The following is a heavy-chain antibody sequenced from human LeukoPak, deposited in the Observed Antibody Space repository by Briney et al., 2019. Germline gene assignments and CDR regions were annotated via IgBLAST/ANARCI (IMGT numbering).Heavy chain of an antibody. D-gene: IGHD3-10*01. CDR1: GFTFSSSG. CDR2: LSYDGNND. CDR3: ARTYSGSYWYFDL. V-gene: IGHV3-30*03. J-gene: IGHJ2*01. Sequence: PGGSLRLSCAASGFTFSSSGMHWVRQAPGKGLQWVAFLSYDGNNDYYADSVKGRFTISRDNAKNSLYLQMNSLRAEDTAVYYCARTYSGSYWYFDLWGRGTLVTVSS.